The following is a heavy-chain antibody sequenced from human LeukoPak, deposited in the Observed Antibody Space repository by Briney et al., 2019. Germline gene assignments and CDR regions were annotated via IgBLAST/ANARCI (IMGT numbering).Heavy chain of an antibody. CDR3: AKGVGYCSGGSCQQFDY. CDR1: GFTVSSNY. Sequence: GGSLRLSCAASGFTVSSNYMSWVRQAPGKGLEWVSAISGSGGSTYYADSVKGRITISRDNSKNTLYLQMNSLRAEDTAVYYCAKGVGYCSGGSCQQFDYWGQGTLVTVSS. J-gene: IGHJ4*02. CDR2: ISGSGGST. V-gene: IGHV3-23*01. D-gene: IGHD2-15*01.